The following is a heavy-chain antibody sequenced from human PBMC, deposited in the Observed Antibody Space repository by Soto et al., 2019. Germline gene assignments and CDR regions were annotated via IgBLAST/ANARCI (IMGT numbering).Heavy chain of an antibody. D-gene: IGHD2-8*01. J-gene: IGHJ6*02. V-gene: IGHV3-30-3*01. CDR1: GLTFSDYA. CDR3: ARAPRRYCTSLSCLGLYGLDV. CDR2: ISFDGNIK. Sequence: GGSLRLSCAASGLTFSDYAMHWVRHVTGQGLEWVAVISFDGNIKYDADSVKGRFTIYRDNSKNTLFLQMDSLKGEDTAVYSCARAPRRYCTSLSCLGLYGLDVWGQGTAVTVSS.